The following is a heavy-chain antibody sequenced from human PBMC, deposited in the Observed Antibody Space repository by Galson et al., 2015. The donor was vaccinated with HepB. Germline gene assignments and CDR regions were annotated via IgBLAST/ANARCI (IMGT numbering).Heavy chain of an antibody. V-gene: IGHV4-30-4*01. CDR3: ARDLLLPVAATRVYYYGMDV. D-gene: IGHD2-15*01. Sequence: TLSLTCTVSGGSISSGDYYWSWIRQPPGKGLEWIGYIYYSGSTYYNPSLKSRVTISVDTSKNQFSLKLSSVTAADTAVYYCARDLLLPVAATRVYYYGMDVWGQRTTVTVSS. CDR2: IYYSGST. CDR1: GGSISSGDYY. J-gene: IGHJ6*02.